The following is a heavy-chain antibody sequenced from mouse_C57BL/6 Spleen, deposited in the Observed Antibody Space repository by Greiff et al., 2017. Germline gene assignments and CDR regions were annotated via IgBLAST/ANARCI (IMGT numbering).Heavy chain of an antibody. CDR3: ARGATRAYFDY. CDR1: GFTFSSYA. J-gene: IGHJ2*01. D-gene: IGHD1-1*01. V-gene: IGHV5-4*03. Sequence: EVMLVESGGGLVKPGGSLKLSCAASGFTFSSYAMSWVRQTPEKRLEWVATISDGGSYTYYPDNVKGRFTISRDNAKNNLYLQMSHLKSEDTAMYYCARGATRAYFDYWGQGTTLTVSS. CDR2: ISDGGSYT.